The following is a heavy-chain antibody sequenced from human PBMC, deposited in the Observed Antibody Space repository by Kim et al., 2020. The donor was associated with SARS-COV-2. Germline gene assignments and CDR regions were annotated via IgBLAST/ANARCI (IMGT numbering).Heavy chain of an antibody. J-gene: IGHJ4*02. CDR3: ASSSTLTHFDWAFDY. V-gene: IGHV1-69*01. Sequence: QKFQGRVTITADESTSTAYMELSSLRSEDTAVYYCASSSTLTHFDWAFDYWGQGTLVTVSS. D-gene: IGHD3-9*01.